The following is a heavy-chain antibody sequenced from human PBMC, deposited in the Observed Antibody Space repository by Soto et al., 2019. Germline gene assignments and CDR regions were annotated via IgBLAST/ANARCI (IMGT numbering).Heavy chain of an antibody. Sequence: QVQLVESGGGVVQPGRSLRLSCAASGFTFSSYAMHWVRQAPGKGLEWVAVISYDGSNKYYADSVKGRFTISRDNSKNTLYLQMNSLRAEDTAVYYCARESNAGGPDAFDIWGQGTMVTVSS. D-gene: IGHD4-4*01. V-gene: IGHV3-30-3*01. CDR3: ARESNAGGPDAFDI. J-gene: IGHJ3*02. CDR1: GFTFSSYA. CDR2: ISYDGSNK.